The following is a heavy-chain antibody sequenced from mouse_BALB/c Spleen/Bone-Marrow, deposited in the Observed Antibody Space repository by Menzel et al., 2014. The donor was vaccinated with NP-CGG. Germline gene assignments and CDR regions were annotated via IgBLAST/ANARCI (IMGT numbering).Heavy chain of an antibody. CDR2: IDPANGNT. V-gene: IGHV14-3*02. Sequence: VQLQQSGAELVKPGASVKLSCTASGFNIKDNYMHWVKQRPEQGLEWIGRIDPANGNTKYDPKFQGKATITADTSSNTAYLQLSSLTSEDTAVYYCALLLRYYAMDYWGQGTSVTVSS. D-gene: IGHD1-1*01. CDR3: ALLLRYYAMDY. J-gene: IGHJ4*01. CDR1: GFNIKDNY.